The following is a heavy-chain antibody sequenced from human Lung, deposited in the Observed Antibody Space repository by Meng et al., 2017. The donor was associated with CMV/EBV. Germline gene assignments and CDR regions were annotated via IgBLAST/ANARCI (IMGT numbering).Heavy chain of an antibody. CDR1: WYRFATYG. CDR2: MSSNNGNT. Sequence: ASWYRFATYGINWGRLVPGQGLEWVRWMSSNNGNTNYGEKFQGRVTMTMHTSTNAAHMDLRDLRSDDTAVYFCAREVHYYDSHGIDYWGQGTLVTVSS. CDR3: AREVHYYDSHGIDY. J-gene: IGHJ4*02. V-gene: IGHV1-18*01. D-gene: IGHD3-22*01.